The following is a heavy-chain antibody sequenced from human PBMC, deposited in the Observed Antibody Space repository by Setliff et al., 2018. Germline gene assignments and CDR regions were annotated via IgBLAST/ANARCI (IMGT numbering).Heavy chain of an antibody. D-gene: IGHD3-3*01. CDR1: GFTFSSYW. Sequence: PGESLTISCAASGFTFSSYWMHWVRQAPGKGLVWVSRINSDGSSTSYADSVKGRFTISRDNAKNTLYLQMNSLRAEDTAVYYCARQFTYYDFWTPATGYYYMDVWGKGTTVTVS. J-gene: IGHJ6*03. CDR2: INSDGSST. V-gene: IGHV3-74*01. CDR3: ARQFTYYDFWTPATGYYYMDV.